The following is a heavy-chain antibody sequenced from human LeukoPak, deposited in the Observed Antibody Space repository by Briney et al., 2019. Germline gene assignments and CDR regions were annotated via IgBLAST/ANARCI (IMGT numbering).Heavy chain of an antibody. CDR3: ARDGGREYYDILTGYQPTHAFDI. V-gene: IGHV4-39*07. J-gene: IGHJ3*02. CDR1: GGSISSSSYY. CDR2: IYYSGST. Sequence: SETLSLTCTVSGGSISSSSYYWGWIRQPPGKGLEWIGSIYYSGSTYYNPSLKSRVTISVDTSKNQFSLKLSSVTAADTAVYYCARDGGREYYDILTGYQPTHAFDIWGQGTMVTVSS. D-gene: IGHD3-9*01.